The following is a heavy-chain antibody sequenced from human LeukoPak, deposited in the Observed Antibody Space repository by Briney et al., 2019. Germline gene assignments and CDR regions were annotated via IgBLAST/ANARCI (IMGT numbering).Heavy chain of an antibody. D-gene: IGHD3-22*01. V-gene: IGHV1-2*06. CDR1: GYTFTGYY. Sequence: ASVKVSCKASGYTFTGYYMHWVRQAPGQGLEWMGRINPNSGGTNYAQKFQGRVTMTRDTSISTAYMELSRLRSDDTAVYYCARDTYYYDSSGFADWGRGTLVTVSS. J-gene: IGHJ4*02. CDR3: ARDTYYYDSSGFAD. CDR2: INPNSGGT.